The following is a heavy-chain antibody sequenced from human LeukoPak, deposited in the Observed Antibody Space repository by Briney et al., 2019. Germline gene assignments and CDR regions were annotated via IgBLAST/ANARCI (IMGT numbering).Heavy chain of an antibody. CDR1: GYSFTNYW. V-gene: IGHV5-51*01. CDR3: ARRHGYNYFFDY. Sequence: GESLKISCKGSGYSFTNYWIAWVRQMPGKSLEWMGIIYPGDSDTRYSPSFQGQVTISADKSISTAYLQWSSLEASDTAMYYCARRHGYNYFFDYWGQGALVTVSS. D-gene: IGHD5-24*01. J-gene: IGHJ4*02. CDR2: IYPGDSDT.